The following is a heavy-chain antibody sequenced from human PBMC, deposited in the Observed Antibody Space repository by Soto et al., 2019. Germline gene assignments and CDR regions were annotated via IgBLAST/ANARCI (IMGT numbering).Heavy chain of an antibody. Sequence: GGSLRLSCAGSGFNFSTYWMTWVRQAPGKGLEWVASIKEDGSEKYYVDSVEGRFTISRDNAKNSLYLQMKSLRAEDTAVYHCARDGSSGWYNINWFDPWGQGTLVTVSS. J-gene: IGHJ5*02. D-gene: IGHD6-19*01. CDR2: IKEDGSEK. V-gene: IGHV3-7*01. CDR1: GFNFSTYW. CDR3: ARDGSSGWYNINWFDP.